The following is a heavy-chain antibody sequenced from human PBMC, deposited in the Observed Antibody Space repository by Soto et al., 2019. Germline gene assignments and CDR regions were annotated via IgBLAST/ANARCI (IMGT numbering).Heavy chain of an antibody. CDR2: IIPIFGTA. CDR1: GGTFSSYA. V-gene: IGHV1-69*12. Sequence: QVQLVQSGAEVTKPGSSVKVSCKASGGTFSSYAISWVRQAPGQGLEWMGGIIPIFGTANYAQKFQGRFTITADESTSTAYMELSSLSAEDTAVYYCAPLPYYYDSSGYYYYWGQGTLVTVSS. J-gene: IGHJ4*02. CDR3: APLPYYYDSSGYYYY. D-gene: IGHD3-22*01.